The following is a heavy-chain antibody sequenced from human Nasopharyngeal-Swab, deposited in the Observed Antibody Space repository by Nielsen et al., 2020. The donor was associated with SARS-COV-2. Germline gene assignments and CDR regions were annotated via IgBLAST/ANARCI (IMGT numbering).Heavy chain of an antibody. J-gene: IGHJ6*03. Sequence: SETLSLTCAVSGGSISSNTWWGWVRQTPGMGLEWIGEIIRSGGTNYNPALKSRVTISVDKSKNQLSLEVTSVTAADTAVYYCSRHYYYYMDIWGKGTTVTVSS. V-gene: IGHV4-4*02. CDR1: GGSISSNTW. CDR3: SRHYYYYMDI. CDR2: IIRSGGT.